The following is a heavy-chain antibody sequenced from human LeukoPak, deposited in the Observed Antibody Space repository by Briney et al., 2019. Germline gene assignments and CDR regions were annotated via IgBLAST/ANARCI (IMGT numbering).Heavy chain of an antibody. V-gene: IGHV3-9*01. Sequence: GRSLRLSCAASGFTFDDYAMHWVRQAPGKGLEWVSGISWNSGSIGYADSVKGRITISRDNSKNTLYLQMNSLRAEDTAVYYCARDLYYYGSGLFDPWGQGTLVTVSS. CDR1: GFTFDDYA. CDR2: ISWNSGSI. J-gene: IGHJ5*02. CDR3: ARDLYYYGSGLFDP. D-gene: IGHD3-10*01.